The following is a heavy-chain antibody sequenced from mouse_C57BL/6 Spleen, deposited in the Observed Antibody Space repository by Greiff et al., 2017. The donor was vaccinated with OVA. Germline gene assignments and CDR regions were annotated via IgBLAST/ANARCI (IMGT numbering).Heavy chain of an antibody. D-gene: IGHD2-4*01. CDR2: IDPSDSET. V-gene: IGHV1-52*01. CDR1: GYTFTSYW. J-gene: IGHJ4*01. CDR3: ARGGDYDGDYYAMDY. Sequence: VQLQQPGAELVRPGSSVKLSCKASGYTFTSYWMHWVKQRPIQGLEWIGNIDPSDSETHYNQKFKDKATLTVDKSSSTAYMQLSSLTSEDSAVYDCARGGDYDGDYYAMDYWGQGTSVTVSS.